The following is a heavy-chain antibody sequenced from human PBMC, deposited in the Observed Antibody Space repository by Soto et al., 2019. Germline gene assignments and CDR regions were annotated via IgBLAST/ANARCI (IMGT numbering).Heavy chain of an antibody. CDR1: GYTFSTYW. D-gene: IGHD2-21*01. CDR2: IYPGDSDT. Sequence: GESLKISCKASGYTFSTYWISWVRQMPLRGLEWLGFIYPGDSDTSYSPSFQGQVTISADKSTSTVYLQWRSLKASDTAMYYCARQKLWMATINNDAFDIWGKGTMVTVS. V-gene: IGHV5-51*01. J-gene: IGHJ3*02. CDR3: ARQKLWMATINNDAFDI.